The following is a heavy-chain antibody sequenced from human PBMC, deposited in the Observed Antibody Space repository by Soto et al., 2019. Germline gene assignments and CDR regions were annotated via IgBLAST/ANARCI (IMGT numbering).Heavy chain of an antibody. D-gene: IGHD3-10*01. CDR1: GGTFSSYA. V-gene: IGHV1-69*01. CDR3: AIPYYYGSGSYTIDY. J-gene: IGHJ4*02. CDR2: IIPILGTA. Sequence: QVQLVQSGAEVKKPGSSVKVSCKASGGTFSSYAISWVRQAPGQGLEWMGGIIPILGTANYAQKFQRRVTITADESTSTAYMELSSLRSEDTAVYYCAIPYYYGSGSYTIDYWGQGTLVTVSS.